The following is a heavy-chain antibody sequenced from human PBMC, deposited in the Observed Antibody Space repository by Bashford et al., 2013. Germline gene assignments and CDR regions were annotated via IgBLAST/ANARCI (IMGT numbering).Heavy chain of an antibody. Sequence: GSLRLSCAASGFTVSGNYMSWVRQAPGKGLVWVSRINSDGSRKTYADFVKGRFIISRDTSKNTLYVQMNGLRPDDTAVYYCAREDFVTVDLDDWYFDLVGPGTRGPPSPQ. V-gene: IGHV3-74*03. J-gene: IGHJ2*01. D-gene: IGHD3-16*02. CDR3: AREDFVTVDLDDWYFDL. CDR1: GFTVSGNY. CDR2: INSDGSRK.